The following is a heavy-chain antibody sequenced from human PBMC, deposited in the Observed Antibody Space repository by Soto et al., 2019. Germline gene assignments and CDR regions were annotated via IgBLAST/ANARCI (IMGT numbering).Heavy chain of an antibody. CDR2: INPSGGST. V-gene: IGHV1-46*01. CDR3: AEAYCGGDCPFDY. Sequence: GASVKVSCKASGYTFTSYYMHGVRQAPGQRLEWMGIINPSGGSTSYAQKFQGRVTMTRDTSTSTVYMELSSLRSEDPAVYYCAEAYCGGDCPFDYWGQGTLVTVSS. D-gene: IGHD2-21*02. J-gene: IGHJ4*02. CDR1: GYTFTSYY.